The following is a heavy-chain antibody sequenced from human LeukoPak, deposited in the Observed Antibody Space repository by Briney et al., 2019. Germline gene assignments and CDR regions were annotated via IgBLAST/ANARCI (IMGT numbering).Heavy chain of an antibody. Sequence: SETLSLTCAVSGYSINSGHYWGWIRQPPGKWLEWIGCIYHSGSTYYSPSLKSRVTISVDTPKNQFSLKLTSVTSADTAVCYCARAGIYYYDSSGYDWGQGSLVTVSS. D-gene: IGHD3-22*01. V-gene: IGHV4-38-2*01. J-gene: IGHJ4*02. CDR3: ARAGIYYYDSSGYD. CDR1: GYSINSGHY. CDR2: IYHSGST.